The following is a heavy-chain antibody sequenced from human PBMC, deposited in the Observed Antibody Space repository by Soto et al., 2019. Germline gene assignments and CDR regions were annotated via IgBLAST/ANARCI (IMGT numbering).Heavy chain of an antibody. CDR2: ISYDGSNK. V-gene: IGHV3-30*18. Sequence: LRLSCAASGFTFSSYGMHWVRQAPGKGLEWVAVISYDGSNKYYADSVKGRFTISRDNSKNTLYLQMNSLRAEDTAAYYCAKSNTRYSGYDNTDYWGQGTLVTVSS. CDR3: AKSNTRYSGYDNTDY. CDR1: GFTFSSYG. J-gene: IGHJ4*02. D-gene: IGHD5-12*01.